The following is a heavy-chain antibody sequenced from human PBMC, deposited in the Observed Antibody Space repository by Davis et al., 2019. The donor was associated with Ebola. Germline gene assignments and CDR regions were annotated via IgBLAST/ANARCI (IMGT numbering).Heavy chain of an antibody. CDR1: GGSISSYY. Sequence: PSETLSLTCTVSGGSISSYYWSWIRQPPGKGLEWIGYIYYSGSTNYNPSLKSRVTISVDTSKNQFSLKLSSVTAADTAVYYCARATYSSSWYGYYYGMDVWGQGTTVTVSS. J-gene: IGHJ6*02. CDR2: IYYSGST. CDR3: ARATYSSSWYGYYYGMDV. V-gene: IGHV4-59*01. D-gene: IGHD6-13*01.